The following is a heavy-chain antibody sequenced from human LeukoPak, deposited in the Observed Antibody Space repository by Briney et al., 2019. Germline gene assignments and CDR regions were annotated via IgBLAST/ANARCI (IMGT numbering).Heavy chain of an antibody. J-gene: IGHJ3*02. V-gene: IGHV4-4*07. CDR2: IYTSGST. Sequence: SETLSLTCTVSGGSISSYYWSWIRQPAGKGLEWIGRIYTSGSTNYNPSLKSRVTMSVDTSKNQFSLKLSSVTAADTAVYYCARVQGEKYYDILTGYYEDSRAFDIWGQGTMVTVSS. D-gene: IGHD3-9*01. CDR3: ARVQGEKYYDILTGYYEDSRAFDI. CDR1: GGSISSYY.